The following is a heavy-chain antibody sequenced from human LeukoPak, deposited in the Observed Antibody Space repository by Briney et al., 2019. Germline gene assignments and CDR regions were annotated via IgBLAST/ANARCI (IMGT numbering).Heavy chain of an antibody. CDR3: ARNSWELQGRAFFDY. V-gene: IGHV1-8*03. J-gene: IGHJ4*02. D-gene: IGHD1-26*01. Sequence: GASVKVSCKASGYTFTSYDINWVRQATGQGLEWMGWMNPNSGNTGYAQKFQGRVTITRNTSISTAYMELSSLRSEDTAVYYCARNSWELQGRAFFDYWGQGTLVTVSS. CDR1: GYTFTSYD. CDR2: MNPNSGNT.